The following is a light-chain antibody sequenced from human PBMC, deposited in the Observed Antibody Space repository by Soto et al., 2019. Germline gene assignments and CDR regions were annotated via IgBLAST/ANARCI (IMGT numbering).Light chain of an antibody. CDR1: QTVSNNY. Sequence: EVVLTQSPVTLSLSPGERATLSCRASQTVSNNYLAWYQQKPGQAPRLLIFGSSDRTTGIPDRFSGSGSGTDFTVNISRLEPEDFAVYYCQQYGSSPPYTFGQGTKLEIK. CDR3: QQYGSSPPYT. V-gene: IGKV3-20*01. CDR2: GSS. J-gene: IGKJ2*01.